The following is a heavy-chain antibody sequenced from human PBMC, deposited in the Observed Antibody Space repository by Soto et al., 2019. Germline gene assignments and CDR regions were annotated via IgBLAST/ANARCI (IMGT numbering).Heavy chain of an antibody. Sequence: QVQLVQSGAEVKKPGASVKVSCKASGYTFTSYDINWVRQATGQGLEWMGWMNPNSGNTGYAQKFQGRVTMTRNTSISTAYMELSSLRSEDTAVYYCARPWYSSGWDYSPFDYWGQGTLVTVSS. V-gene: IGHV1-8*01. D-gene: IGHD6-19*01. CDR3: ARPWYSSGWDYSPFDY. J-gene: IGHJ4*02. CDR2: MNPNSGNT. CDR1: GYTFTSYD.